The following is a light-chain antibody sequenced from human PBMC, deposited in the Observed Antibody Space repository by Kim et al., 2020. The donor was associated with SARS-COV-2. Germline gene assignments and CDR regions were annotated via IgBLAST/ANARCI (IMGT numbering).Light chain of an antibody. CDR2: DVS. V-gene: IGLV2-14*03. Sequence: QSALTQPASVSGSPGLSITISCTGTGSDVGGYNYVPWYQQHPGKAPKLMIYDVSNRPSGVSNRFSGSKSGNTASLTISGLQAEDEADYYCSSYTSSSTYVFGTGTKVTVL. CDR3: SSYTSSSTYV. CDR1: GSDVGGYNY. J-gene: IGLJ1*01.